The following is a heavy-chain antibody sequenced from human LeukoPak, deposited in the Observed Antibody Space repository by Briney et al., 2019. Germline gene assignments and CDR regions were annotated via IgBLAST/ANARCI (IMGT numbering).Heavy chain of an antibody. CDR3: ANFLPAAIWSY. J-gene: IGHJ4*02. CDR1: GFTFSSYA. CDR2: ISGSGGST. Sequence: GGSLRLSCAASGFTFSSYAMSWVRQAPGKGLEWVSAISGSGGSTYYADSVKGRFTISRDNSKNTLYLQMNSLRAEDTVVYYCANFLPAAIWSYWGQGTLVTVSS. V-gene: IGHV3-23*01. D-gene: IGHD2-2*01.